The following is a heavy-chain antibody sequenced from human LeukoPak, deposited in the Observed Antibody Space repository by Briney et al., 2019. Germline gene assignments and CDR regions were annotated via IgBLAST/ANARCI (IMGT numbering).Heavy chain of an antibody. V-gene: IGHV4-39*01. CDR3: ARHNYDFWSGRYNWFDP. D-gene: IGHD3-3*01. CDR2: IYYSGST. CDR1: GGSLSSSSYY. Sequence: SETLSLTCTVSGGSLSSSSYYWGWIRQPPGKGLEWIGSIYYSGSTYYNPSLKSRVTISVDTSKNQFSLKLSSVTAADTAVYYCARHNYDFWSGRYNWFDPWGQGTLVTVSS. J-gene: IGHJ5*02.